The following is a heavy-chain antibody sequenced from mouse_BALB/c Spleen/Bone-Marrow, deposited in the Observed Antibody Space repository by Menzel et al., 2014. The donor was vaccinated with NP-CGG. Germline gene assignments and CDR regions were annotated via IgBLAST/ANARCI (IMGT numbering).Heavy chain of an antibody. CDR1: GFSLTNFD. D-gene: IGHD2-1*01. CDR3: VREGDYGNFAY. CDR2: IWTGGGT. J-gene: IGHJ3*01. V-gene: IGHV2-9-2*01. Sequence: QVQLQQSRPGLVAPSQSLSITCTVSGFSLTNFDVSWIRQPPEKGLECLGVIWTGGGTNYNSAFMSRLSISKDNSKSQVFLKMNSLQTDDTAIYYCVREGDYGNFAYWGQGTLVTVSA.